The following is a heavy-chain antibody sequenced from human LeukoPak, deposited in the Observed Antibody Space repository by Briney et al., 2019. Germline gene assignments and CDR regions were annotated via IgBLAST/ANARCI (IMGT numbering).Heavy chain of an antibody. D-gene: IGHD6-25*01. CDR1: GFTFSVNS. V-gene: IGHV3-21*01. CDR2: ISDISDYI. Sequence: GGSLRPSCAASGFTFSVNSMNWVRQAPGKGLEWVSSISDISDYIYYADSVKGRFTISRDNAKNSLYLQMNSLRVEDTAVYYCATTLTRDSSGSYGALDYWGQGTLVTVSS. CDR3: ATTLTRDSSGSYGALDY. J-gene: IGHJ4*02.